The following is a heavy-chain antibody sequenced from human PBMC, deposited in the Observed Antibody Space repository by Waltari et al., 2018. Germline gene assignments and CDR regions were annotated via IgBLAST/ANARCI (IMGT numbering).Heavy chain of an antibody. CDR3: AREATHSYYYFLDV. CDR2: IKPNSGVT. V-gene: IGHV1-2*06. CDR1: GYTFTGRY. J-gene: IGHJ6*03. Sequence: QVQLVQSGAEVKKPGASVKVSCEASGYTFTGRYLHWVRQAPGQGGEWMGRIKPNSGVTDYAQKFQDRVTMTRDTSSSTAYMELSGLRSDDTAVYYCAREATHSYYYFLDVWGKGTTVTVSS.